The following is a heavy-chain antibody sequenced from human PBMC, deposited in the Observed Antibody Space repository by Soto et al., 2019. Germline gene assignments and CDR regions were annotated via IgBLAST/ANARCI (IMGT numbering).Heavy chain of an antibody. Sequence: EVHLVESGGGLIQPGGSLRLSCAASGFSVSANYMSWVRQAPGKGLEWVSAIYSGGSTVYADSVKGRFTISRDNSKNTLYLQMNNLRAEDTAVYSCARASARWGSDAAHWGQGTLVTVSP. CDR1: GFSVSANY. D-gene: IGHD3-16*01. J-gene: IGHJ4*02. V-gene: IGHV3-53*01. CDR3: ARASARWGSDAAH. CDR2: IYSGGST.